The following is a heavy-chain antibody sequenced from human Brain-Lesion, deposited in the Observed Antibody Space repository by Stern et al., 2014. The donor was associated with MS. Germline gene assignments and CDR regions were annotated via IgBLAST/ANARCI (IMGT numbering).Heavy chain of an antibody. D-gene: IGHD1-26*01. Sequence: VQLVESGPGLVKPSETLSLTCTVSGGSISSSTYYWAWLRQPPGKGLEWIGNIYYSGFTSYNPSLKSRVTISVDMSKNQVSLKLSSVTAADTAIYYCARHDSVPRPSQLYSARDRGPGYFDYWGQGTLVTVSS. J-gene: IGHJ4*02. CDR2: IYYSGFT. V-gene: IGHV4-39*01. CDR3: ARHDSVPRPSQLYSARDRGPGYFDY. CDR1: GGSISSSTYY.